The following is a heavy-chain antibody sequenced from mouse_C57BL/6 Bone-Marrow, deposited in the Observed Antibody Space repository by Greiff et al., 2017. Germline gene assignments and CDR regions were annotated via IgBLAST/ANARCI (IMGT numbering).Heavy chain of an antibody. Sequence: VQLQQPGAELVKPGASVKLSCKASGYTFTSYWMPWVKQRPGQGLEWIGMIHPNSGSTNYNEKFKSKATLTVDKSSSTDYMQLSSLTSEDSAVYYCARFPIYYYGSWFAYWGQGTLVTVSA. V-gene: IGHV1-64*01. CDR2: IHPNSGST. CDR3: ARFPIYYYGSWFAY. CDR1: GYTFTSYW. J-gene: IGHJ3*01. D-gene: IGHD1-1*01.